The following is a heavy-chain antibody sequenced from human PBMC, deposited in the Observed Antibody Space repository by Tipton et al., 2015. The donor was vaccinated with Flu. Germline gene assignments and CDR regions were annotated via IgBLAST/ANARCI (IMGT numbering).Heavy chain of an antibody. D-gene: IGHD3-10*01. CDR2: IYTSGNT. Sequence: GLVKPSETLSLTCTVSGDSISSYYWSWIRQPAGKGLEWIGRIYTSGNTNYNPSLRGRLTMSVDASKKEFSLKLSSVTAADTAVYYCARGSGSGTFMIFDFWGQGTLVTVSS. CDR3: ARGSGSGTFMIFDF. J-gene: IGHJ4*02. V-gene: IGHV4-4*07. CDR1: GDSISSYY.